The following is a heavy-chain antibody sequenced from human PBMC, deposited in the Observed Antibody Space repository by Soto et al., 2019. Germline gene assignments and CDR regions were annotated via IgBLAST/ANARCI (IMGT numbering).Heavy chain of an antibody. CDR3: ARVDIAARRENWFDP. V-gene: IGHV1-18*01. D-gene: IGHD6-6*01. CDR2: ISAYNGNT. Sequence: ASVKVSCQASGYTFTSYGISWVRKDPGQGLEWMGWISAYNGNTNYAQKLQGRVTMTTDTSTSTAYMELRSLRSDDTAVYYCARVDIAARRENWFDPWGQGTLVTVSS. CDR1: GYTFTSYG. J-gene: IGHJ5*02.